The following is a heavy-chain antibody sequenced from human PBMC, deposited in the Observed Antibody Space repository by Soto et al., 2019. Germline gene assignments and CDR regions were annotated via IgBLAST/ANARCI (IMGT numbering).Heavy chain of an antibody. Sequence: GGSLRLSCAASGFTFSSYSMSWVRQAPGKGLEWVSIISGNSVTIGYADSAKGRFTISRDNPKNMLYLQMGSLRAEDTAVYYCATGIGNPSYFAYWGQGTLVTVSS. D-gene: IGHD1-1*01. J-gene: IGHJ4*02. V-gene: IGHV3-23*01. CDR2: ISGNSVTI. CDR3: ATGIGNPSYFAY. CDR1: GFTFSSYS.